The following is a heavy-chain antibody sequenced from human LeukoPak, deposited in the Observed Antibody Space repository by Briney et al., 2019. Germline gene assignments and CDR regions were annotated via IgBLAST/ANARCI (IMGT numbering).Heavy chain of an antibody. D-gene: IGHD6-6*01. CDR2: INGDGSST. CDR3: VASTFDY. CDR1: GFSFSAYW. Sequence: GGPLRLPCAVSGFSFSAYWMHWIRQPPGKGLVWDSRINGDGSSTAYADSVKGRFTISRDNAKNTLSLQMNSLRAEDTAVYYCVASTFDYWGLGTLVTVSS. V-gene: IGHV3-74*01. J-gene: IGHJ4*02.